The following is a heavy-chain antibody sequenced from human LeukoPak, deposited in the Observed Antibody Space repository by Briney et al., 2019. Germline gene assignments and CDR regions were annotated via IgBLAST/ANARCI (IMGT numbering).Heavy chain of an antibody. D-gene: IGHD6-19*01. CDR3: AKVYGSSGWESYYYYYMDV. J-gene: IGHJ6*03. Sequence: GGTLRLSCAASGFTFSSYGMSWVRQAPGKGLEWVSAISGSGDSTYYADSVKGRFTISRDNSKNTLYLQMNSLRAEDTAVYYCAKVYGSSGWESYYYYYMDVWGKGTAVTISS. CDR1: GFTFSSYG. CDR2: ISGSGDST. V-gene: IGHV3-23*01.